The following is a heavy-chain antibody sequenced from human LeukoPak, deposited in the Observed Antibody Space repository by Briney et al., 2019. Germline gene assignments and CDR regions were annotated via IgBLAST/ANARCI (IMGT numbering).Heavy chain of an antibody. CDR2: ITGSGYST. CDR3: AKDLISSGWYDFDD. V-gene: IGHV3-23*01. Sequence: PGGSLRLSCAASGFTFDSYAMSCVRQAPGKGLEWFSFITGSGYSTYYGDSVRGRFTVSRDNSKNTLYLQMSSLRAADTAVYYCAKDLISSGWYDFDDWGQGTLVTVSS. CDR1: GFTFDSYA. D-gene: IGHD6-19*01. J-gene: IGHJ4*02.